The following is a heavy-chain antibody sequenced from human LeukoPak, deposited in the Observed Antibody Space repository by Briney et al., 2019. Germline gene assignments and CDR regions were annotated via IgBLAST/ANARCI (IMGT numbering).Heavy chain of an antibody. CDR3: AVAYCGGDCYSDDPDAFDI. V-gene: IGHV1-8*03. Sequence: ASVKVSCKASGYTFTSYDINWVRQATGQGLEWMGWMNPNSGNTGYAQKFQGRVTITRNTSISTAYMELSSLRSEDTAVYYCAVAYCGGDCYSDDPDAFDIWGKGTMVTVSS. CDR1: GYTFTSYD. J-gene: IGHJ3*02. D-gene: IGHD2-21*01. CDR2: MNPNSGNT.